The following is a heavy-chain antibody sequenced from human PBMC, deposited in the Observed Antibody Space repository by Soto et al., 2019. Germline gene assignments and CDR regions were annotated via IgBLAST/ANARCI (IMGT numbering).Heavy chain of an antibody. J-gene: IGHJ6*02. CDR1: GGSISSYY. CDR2: IYYSGST. V-gene: IGHV4-59*01. D-gene: IGHD3-16*01. Sequence: SETLSLTCTVSGGSISSYYWSWIRQPPGKGLEWIGYIYYSGSTNYNPSLKSRVTISVDTSKNQFSLKLSSVTAADTAVYYCARGGRRRHYYYYGMDVWGQGTTVTVSS. CDR3: ARGGRRRHYYYYGMDV.